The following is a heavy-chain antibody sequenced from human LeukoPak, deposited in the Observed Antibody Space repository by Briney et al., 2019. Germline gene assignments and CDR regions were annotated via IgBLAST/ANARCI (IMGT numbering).Heavy chain of an antibody. CDR3: ARDRPRIAVAAPMSFDY. J-gene: IGHJ4*02. Sequence: ASVKVSCKASGYTFTSYGISWARQAPGQGLEWMGWISAYNGNTNYAQKLQARVTMITDTSTSTAYMELRSLRSDDTAVYYCARDRPRIAVAAPMSFDYWGQGTLVTVSS. CDR2: ISAYNGNT. D-gene: IGHD6-19*01. V-gene: IGHV1-18*01. CDR1: GYTFTSYG.